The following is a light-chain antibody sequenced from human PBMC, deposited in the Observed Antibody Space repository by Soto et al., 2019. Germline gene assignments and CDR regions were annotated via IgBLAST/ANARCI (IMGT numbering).Light chain of an antibody. CDR2: RNN. CDR1: SSNIGSNY. Sequence: QSVLTQPPSASGTPGQRVTLSCSGSSSNIGSNYVYWYQQLPGTAPKLLIYRNNQRPSGVPDRFSGSKSGTSASLAISGLRSEDEADYYCAAWDDSLSGLHWVFGGGTKLTVL. J-gene: IGLJ3*02. V-gene: IGLV1-47*01. CDR3: AAWDDSLSGLHWV.